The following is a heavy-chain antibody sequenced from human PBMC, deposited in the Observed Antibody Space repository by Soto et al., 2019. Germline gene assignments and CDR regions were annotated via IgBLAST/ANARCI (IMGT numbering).Heavy chain of an antibody. D-gene: IGHD4-4*01. CDR1: GFTFSNYA. Sequence: GGSLRLSCAASGFTFSNYAMSWVRQAPGRGLEWVSLIIPSGYNTYYADSVKGRFTISRDNSKNTLYMQMNSLRADDTALYYCAKVHTSGDSKAFGIWGQGTKVTVSS. CDR2: IIPSGYNT. CDR3: AKVHTSGDSKAFGI. V-gene: IGHV3-23*01. J-gene: IGHJ3*02.